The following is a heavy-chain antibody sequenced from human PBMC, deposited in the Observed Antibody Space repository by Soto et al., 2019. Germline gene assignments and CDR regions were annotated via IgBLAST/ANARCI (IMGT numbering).Heavy chain of an antibody. CDR3: AREYSSSTWFDP. CDR2: MNPNSGNT. D-gene: IGHD6-6*01. CDR1: GYTFTSYD. J-gene: IGHJ5*02. Sequence: QVQLVQSGAEVKKPGASVKVSCKASGYTFTSYDINWVRQATGQGLAWMGWMNPNSGNTGYAQKFQGRVTMTRNTSISTAYMELSSLRSEDTAVYYCAREYSSSTWFDPWGQGTLVTVSS. V-gene: IGHV1-8*01.